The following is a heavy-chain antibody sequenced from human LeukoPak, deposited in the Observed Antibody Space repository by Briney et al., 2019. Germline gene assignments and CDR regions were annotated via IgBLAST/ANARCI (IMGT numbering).Heavy chain of an antibody. D-gene: IGHD3-10*01. CDR1: GFTFSSYL. J-gene: IGHJ4*02. CDR3: ARVVSDNYYGSGTYDY. CDR2: INSDGSST. V-gene: IGHV3-74*01. Sequence: GGSLRLSCAASGFTFSSYLMHWVRQAPGKGLVWVSRINSDGSSTSYADSVKGRFTISRDNAKNTLYLQMNSLRAEDTAVYYCARVVSDNYYGSGTYDYWGQGTLVTVSS.